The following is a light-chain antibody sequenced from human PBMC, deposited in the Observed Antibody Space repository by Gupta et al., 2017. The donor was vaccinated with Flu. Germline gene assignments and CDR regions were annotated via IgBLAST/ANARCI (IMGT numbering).Light chain of an antibody. CDR2: DVT. CDR3: RSGTSSTNLV. J-gene: IGLJ2*01. V-gene: IGLV2-14*01. Sequence: SALTQPASVSGSPGPSITISCTGTSSDIGSYKYVSWYQQHPGKAPQLLIYDVTNRPSGVATRFSGSKSGDTASLTISGLQEEDEADYYCRSGTSSTNLVFGGGTSLTVL. CDR1: SSDIGSYKY.